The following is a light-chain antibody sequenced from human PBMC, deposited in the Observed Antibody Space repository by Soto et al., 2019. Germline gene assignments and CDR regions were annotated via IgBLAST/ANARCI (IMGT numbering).Light chain of an antibody. CDR1: QSTGSN. Sequence: EIVMTQSPATLSVSPGQRATLSCWASQSTGSNLAWYQQKPGQAPRFLIYGASTRAAGIPARLSGSGSGTEFTLTITSLQSEDLAVYYCQQHSNCPLTFGGGTKVEIK. CDR2: GAS. V-gene: IGKV3-15*01. J-gene: IGKJ4*01. CDR3: QQHSNCPLT.